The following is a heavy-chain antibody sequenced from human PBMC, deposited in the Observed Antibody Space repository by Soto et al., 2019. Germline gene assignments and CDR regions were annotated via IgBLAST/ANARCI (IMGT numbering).Heavy chain of an antibody. CDR1: GFTFSSYS. CDR2: ISSSSSTI. V-gene: IGHV3-48*02. J-gene: IGHJ6*02. D-gene: IGHD3-22*01. Sequence: PGGSLRLSCAASGFTFSSYSMNWVRQAPGKGLEWVSYISSSSSTIYYADSVKGRFTISRDNAKNSLYLQMNSLRDEDTAVYYCARVEYYYDSSGYQTNGMDVWGQGTTVTVPS. CDR3: ARVEYYYDSSGYQTNGMDV.